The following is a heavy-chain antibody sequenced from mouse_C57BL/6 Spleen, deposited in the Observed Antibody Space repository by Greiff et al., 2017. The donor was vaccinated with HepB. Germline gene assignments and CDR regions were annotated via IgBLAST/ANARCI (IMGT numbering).Heavy chain of an antibody. J-gene: IGHJ2*01. CDR1: GYTFTSYT. D-gene: IGHD2-1*01. CDR3: ARSGGNYEFDY. V-gene: IGHV1-4*01. Sequence: QVHVKQSGAELARPGASVKMSCKASGYTFTSYTMHWVKQRPGQGLEWIGYINPSSGYTKYNQKFKDKATLTADKSSSTAYMQLSSLTSEDSAVYYCARSGGNYEFDYWGQGTTLTVSS. CDR2: INPSSGYT.